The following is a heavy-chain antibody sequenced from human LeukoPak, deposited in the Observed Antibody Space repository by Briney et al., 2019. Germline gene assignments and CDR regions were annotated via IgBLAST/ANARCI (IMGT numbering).Heavy chain of an antibody. CDR2: IIPIFGTA. J-gene: IGHJ4*02. D-gene: IGHD2-2*01. Sequence: GASVKVSCKASGGTFSSYAISWVRQAPGQGLEWMGGIIPIFGTANYAQKFQGRVTITADESTSTAYMELSSLRSEDTAVYYCAAGVVPATPTQDYWGQGTLVTVSS. CDR3: AAGVVPATPTQDY. CDR1: GGTFSSYA. V-gene: IGHV1-69*13.